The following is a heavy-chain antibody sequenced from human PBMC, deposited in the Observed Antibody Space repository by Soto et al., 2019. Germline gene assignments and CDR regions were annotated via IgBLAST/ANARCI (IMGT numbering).Heavy chain of an antibody. J-gene: IGHJ4*02. CDR1: GGSVSSGSYY. D-gene: IGHD3-10*01. CDR3: ARDRGGEADY. Sequence: PSETLSLTCTVSGGSVSSGSYYWSWIRQPPGKGLEWIGYIYYSGSTNYNPSLKSRVTISVDTSKNQFSLKLSSVTAADTAVYYCARDRGGEADYWGQGTLVTVSS. CDR2: IYYSGST. V-gene: IGHV4-61*01.